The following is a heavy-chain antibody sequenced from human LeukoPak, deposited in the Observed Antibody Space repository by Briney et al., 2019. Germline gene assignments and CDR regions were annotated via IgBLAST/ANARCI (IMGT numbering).Heavy chain of an antibody. CDR1: GFSFSTIGVG. V-gene: IGHV2-5*01. CDR3: AHSSWTTLTRFDD. D-gene: IGHD4-17*01. J-gene: IGHJ4*01. Sequence: SGPTLVNPTQTLTLTCTLSGFSFSTIGVGVGWIRQPLGEALDWLTLIYWNDDKRHTPSLTSRLTITNDSSINQVILKMTNMNPVYTAAYYCAHSSWTTLTRFDDWGQGTPVTVSS. CDR2: IYWNDDK.